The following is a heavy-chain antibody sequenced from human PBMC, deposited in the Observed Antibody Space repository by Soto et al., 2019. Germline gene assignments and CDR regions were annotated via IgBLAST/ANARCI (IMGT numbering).Heavy chain of an antibody. CDR3: ARDSAIHYYDSSGSETPRYFDL. CDR2: INPSGGST. CDR1: GYTFTSYY. J-gene: IGHJ2*01. D-gene: IGHD3-22*01. V-gene: IGHV1-46*01. Sequence: ASVKVSCKASGYTFTSYYMHWVRQAPGQGLEWMGIINPSGGSTSYAQKFQGRVTMTRDTSTSTVYMELSSLRSEDTAVYYCARDSAIHYYDSSGSETPRYFDLWGRGTLVTVSS.